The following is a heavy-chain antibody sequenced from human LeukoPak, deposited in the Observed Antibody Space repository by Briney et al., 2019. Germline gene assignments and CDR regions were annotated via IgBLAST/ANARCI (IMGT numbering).Heavy chain of an antibody. D-gene: IGHD3-10*02. J-gene: IGHJ6*04. CDR1: GFTFSSYW. CDR3: AELGITMIGGV. V-gene: IGHV3-74*01. CDR2: INSDGSST. Sequence: GGSLRLSCAASGFTFSSYWMHWVRHAPGKGLVWVSRINSDGSSTSYADSVKGRFTISRDNAKNTLYLQMNSLRAEDTAVYYCAELGITMIGGVWGKGTTVTISS.